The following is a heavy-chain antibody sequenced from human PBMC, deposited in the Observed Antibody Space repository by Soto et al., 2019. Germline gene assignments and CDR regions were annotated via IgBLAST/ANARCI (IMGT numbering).Heavy chain of an antibody. CDR3: AKSRDAYNFYFYYDMDV. CDR1: GFTFSNYG. CDR2: ILYDGSNK. J-gene: IGHJ6*02. D-gene: IGHD1-1*01. Sequence: QVQLVESGGGVVQPGTSLRLSCAASGFTFSNYGMHWVRQTPGKGLEWVALILYDGSNKYYADSVKGRFTISRDNSKNTLYLQVSSLRAEDTAVYYCAKSRDAYNFYFYYDMDVWGQGTSVTVSS. V-gene: IGHV3-30*18.